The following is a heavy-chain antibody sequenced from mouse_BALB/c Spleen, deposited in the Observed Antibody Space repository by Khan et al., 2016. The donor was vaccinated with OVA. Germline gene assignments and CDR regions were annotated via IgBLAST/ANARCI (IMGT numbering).Heavy chain of an antibody. Sequence: VQLKQSGPELVRPGASVKISCTASGYSFTGYFMNRVMQSHGKSLEWIGRINPHIGETFYNQRFKDKATLTVDESSSTAHMELRSLASEDSAVYYCTRIYRSDFDYWGQGTTVTVSP. CDR2: INPHIGET. V-gene: IGHV1-20*02. D-gene: IGHD1-1*01. CDR3: TRIYRSDFDY. J-gene: IGHJ2*01. CDR1: GYSFTGYF.